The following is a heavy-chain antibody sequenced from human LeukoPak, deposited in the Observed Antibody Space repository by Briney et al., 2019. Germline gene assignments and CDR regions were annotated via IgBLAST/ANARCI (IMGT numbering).Heavy chain of an antibody. CDR2: INPSGGST. Sequence: GASVKVSCKASGYTFTSYYMHWVRQAPGQGLEWMGIINPSGGSTSYAQKFQGRVTMTRDTSTSTVYMELSSLRSEDTAVYYCARASYDILTGYTQWAHFDYWGQGTPVTVSS. D-gene: IGHD3-9*01. CDR1: GYTFTSYY. V-gene: IGHV1-46*01. CDR3: ARASYDILTGYTQWAHFDY. J-gene: IGHJ4*02.